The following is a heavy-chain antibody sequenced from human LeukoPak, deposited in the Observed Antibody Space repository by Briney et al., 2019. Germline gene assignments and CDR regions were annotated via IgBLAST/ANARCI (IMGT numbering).Heavy chain of an antibody. CDR3: AKYRVSNYYNWHMDV. J-gene: IGHJ6*03. D-gene: IGHD3-3*01. CDR1: GFTFSTYA. V-gene: IGHV3-23*01. CDR2: ISGSGSST. Sequence: GGSLRLSCAASGFTFSTYAMSWVRQAPGEGLEWVSGISGSGSSTYYADSVKGRFTISRDNSKNTLYLQMNSLRAEDTAVYYCAKYRVSNYYNWHMDVWGKGTTVTVSS.